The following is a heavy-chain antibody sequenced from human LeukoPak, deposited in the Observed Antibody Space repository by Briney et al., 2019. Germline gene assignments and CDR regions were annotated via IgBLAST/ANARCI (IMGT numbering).Heavy chain of an antibody. V-gene: IGHV3-30-3*01. Sequence: QPGGSLRLSCAASGFTFSSYAMHWVRQAPGKGLEWVAVISYDGSNKYYADSVKGRFTISRDNSKNTLYLQMNSLRAEDTAVYYCARDRSSYYYGSGSYGYWGQGTLVTVSS. CDR2: ISYDGSNK. CDR3: ARDRSSYYYGSGSYGY. D-gene: IGHD3-10*01. CDR1: GFTFSSYA. J-gene: IGHJ4*02.